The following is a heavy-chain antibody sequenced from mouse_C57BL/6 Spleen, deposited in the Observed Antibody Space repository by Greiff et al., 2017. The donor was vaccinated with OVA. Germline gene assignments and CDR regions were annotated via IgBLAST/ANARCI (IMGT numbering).Heavy chain of an antibody. V-gene: IGHV1-52*01. CDR3: ARSYDGYFDV. CDR1: GSTFTSYW. CDR2: IDPSDSET. J-gene: IGHJ1*03. Sequence: VQLQQPGAELVRPGSSVKLSCKASGSTFTSYWMHWVKQRPIQGLEWIGNIDPSDSETHYNQKFKDKATLTVDKSSSTAYMQLSSLTSEDSAVYYCARSYDGYFDVWGTGTTVTVSS. D-gene: IGHD2-3*01.